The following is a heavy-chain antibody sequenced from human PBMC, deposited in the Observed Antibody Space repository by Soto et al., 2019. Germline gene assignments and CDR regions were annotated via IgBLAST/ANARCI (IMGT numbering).Heavy chain of an antibody. J-gene: IGHJ4*02. CDR2: INHSGLT. CDR1: GGAFSGYY. CDR3: ASGFGAPTVQFFTRGYFDY. V-gene: IGHV4-34*02. Sequence: QVQLQQWGAGLLKPSETLSLTCAVYGGAFSGYYWSWIRQPPGKGLEWIGEINHSGLTNRNSSLRSGVTVSIETSKNQFFLKMTSVTAADTAVYYCASGFGAPTVQFFTRGYFDYWGQGGLVTVSA. D-gene: IGHD3-3*01.